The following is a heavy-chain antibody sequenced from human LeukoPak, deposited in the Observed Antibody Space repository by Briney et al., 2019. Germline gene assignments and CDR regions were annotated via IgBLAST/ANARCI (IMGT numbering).Heavy chain of an antibody. J-gene: IGHJ4*02. D-gene: IGHD6-19*01. CDR3: ARGETVAGRFDY. CDR1: GFTVSSNY. V-gene: IGHV3-66*01. Sequence: GGSLRLSCAASGFTVSSNYMSWVRQAPGKGLEWVSVIYSGGSTYYADSVKGRFTISRDNSKNTLYLQMNSLRAEDTAVYYCARGETVAGRFDYWSQGTLVTVSS. CDR2: IYSGGST.